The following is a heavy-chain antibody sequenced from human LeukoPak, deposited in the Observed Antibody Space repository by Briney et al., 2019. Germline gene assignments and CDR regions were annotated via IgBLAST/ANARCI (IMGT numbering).Heavy chain of an antibody. Sequence: SVKVSCKASGGTFSSYAISWVRQAPGQGLEWMGGIIPIFGTANYAQKFQGRVTITTDESTSTAYMEPSSLRSDDTAVYYCARTPSIAVAWYDCWGQGTLVTVSS. CDR1: GGTFSSYA. J-gene: IGHJ4*02. CDR2: IIPIFGTA. D-gene: IGHD6-19*01. CDR3: ARTPSIAVAWYDC. V-gene: IGHV1-69*05.